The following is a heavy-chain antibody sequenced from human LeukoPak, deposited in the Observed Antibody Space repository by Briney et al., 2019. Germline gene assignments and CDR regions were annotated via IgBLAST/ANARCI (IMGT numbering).Heavy chain of an antibody. Sequence: GGSLRLSCTASGFTFNYYSMNWVRQAPGKGLEWISYITSSSTTTYYADSVKGRFTISRDKSKNTLYLQMNSLRAEDTAVYYCAKGQISRSDRFDYWGQGTLVTVSS. CDR1: GFTFNYYS. J-gene: IGHJ4*02. D-gene: IGHD3-3*02. CDR2: ITSSSTTT. CDR3: AKGQISRSDRFDY. V-gene: IGHV3-48*01.